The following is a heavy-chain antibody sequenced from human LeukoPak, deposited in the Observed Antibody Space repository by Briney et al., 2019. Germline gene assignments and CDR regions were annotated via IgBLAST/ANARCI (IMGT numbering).Heavy chain of an antibody. J-gene: IGHJ4*02. Sequence: SETLSLTCAVYGGSFSGYYWSGIRQPPGKGLEWIGEINHSGSTNYNPSLKSQVTISVDTSKNQFSLKLSSVTAADTAVYYCARGPQLYYFDYWGQGTLVTVSS. D-gene: IGHD1-1*01. CDR1: GGSFSGYY. V-gene: IGHV4-34*01. CDR2: INHSGST. CDR3: ARGPQLYYFDY.